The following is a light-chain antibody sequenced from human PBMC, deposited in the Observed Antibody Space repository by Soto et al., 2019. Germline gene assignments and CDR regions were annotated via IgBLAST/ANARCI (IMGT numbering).Light chain of an antibody. J-gene: IGKJ3*01. CDR2: DAS. CDR1: QSVSSY. Sequence: EIVLTQSPATLSLSPGERATLSCRASQSVSSYLAWYQQKPGQAPRLLIYDASNRATGIPARFSGSGYGTDFTLTISSLVPEAFAVYYCQQRSNWPQRYFPLGPETKVDIK. V-gene: IGKV3-11*01. CDR3: QQRSNWPQRYFP.